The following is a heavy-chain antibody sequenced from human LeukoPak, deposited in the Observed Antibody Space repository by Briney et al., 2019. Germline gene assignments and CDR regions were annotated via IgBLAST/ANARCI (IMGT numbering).Heavy chain of an antibody. V-gene: IGHV3-7*04. CDR3: ARDRRCSSTSCYYFDY. Sequence: PGGSLRLSCAASGFTFSSYWMTWVRQAPGKGLEWVANIKQDGSEKYYVDSVKSRFTISRDNAKNSLYLQMNSLRAEDTAVYYCARDRRCSSTSCYYFDYWGQGTLVTVSS. D-gene: IGHD2-2*01. CDR1: GFTFSSYW. J-gene: IGHJ4*02. CDR2: IKQDGSEK.